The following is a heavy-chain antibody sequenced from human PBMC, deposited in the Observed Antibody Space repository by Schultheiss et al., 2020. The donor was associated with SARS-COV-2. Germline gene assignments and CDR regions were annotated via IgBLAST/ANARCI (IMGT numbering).Heavy chain of an antibody. CDR1: GGSFSGYY. Sequence: SETLSLTCAVYGGSFSGYYWGWIRQPPGKGLEWIGYIYYSGSTNYNPSLKSRVTISVDTSKNQFSLKLSSVTAADTAVYYCARGRGDYDSSGYYYYYYYYGMDVWGQGTTVTVSS. CDR3: ARGRGDYDSSGYYYYYYYYGMDV. J-gene: IGHJ6*02. D-gene: IGHD3-22*01. CDR2: IYYSGST. V-gene: IGHV4-59*01.